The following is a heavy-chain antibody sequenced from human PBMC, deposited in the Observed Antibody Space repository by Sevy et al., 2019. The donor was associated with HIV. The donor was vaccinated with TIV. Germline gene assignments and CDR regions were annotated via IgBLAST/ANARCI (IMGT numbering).Heavy chain of an antibody. V-gene: IGHV3-66*01. CDR2: IFSGGNT. Sequence: GGSLRLSCAASGFTVSGNYMSWVRQAPGKGLEWVSGIFSGGNTHFVDSVKGRFTISRDNSKNTLSLQMNSLSAEDTAVYYCARAVEDYSDSSAWDWYFDLWGRGTLVTVSS. J-gene: IGHJ2*01. CDR1: GFTVSGNY. CDR3: ARAVEDYSDSSAWDWYFDL. D-gene: IGHD3-22*01.